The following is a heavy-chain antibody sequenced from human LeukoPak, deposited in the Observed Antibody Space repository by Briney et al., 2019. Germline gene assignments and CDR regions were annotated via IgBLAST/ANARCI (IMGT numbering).Heavy chain of an antibody. CDR1: GGSISSYY. CDR2: IYYSGST. V-gene: IGHV4-59*01. J-gene: IGHJ4*02. Sequence: KPSETLSLTCTVSGGSISSYYWSWIRQPPGKGLEWIGYIYYSGSTNYNPSLKSRVTISVDISKNQFSLTLSSVTAADTAVYYCASTYNSGWYFEYWGQGTLVTVSS. CDR3: ASTYNSGWYFEY. D-gene: IGHD6-19*01.